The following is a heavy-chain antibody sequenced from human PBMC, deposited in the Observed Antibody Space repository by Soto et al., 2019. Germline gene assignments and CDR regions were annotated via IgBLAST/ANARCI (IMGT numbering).Heavy chain of an antibody. D-gene: IGHD3-3*01. CDR2: ISYDGSNK. V-gene: IGHV3-30-3*01. CDR1: GFTFSSSA. CDR3: ARDRESYYDFWSGYYTGAFDY. Sequence: VQLLESGGGLVQPGGSLRLSCAASGFTFSSSAMHWVRQAPGKGLEWVAVISYDGSNKYYADSVKGRFTISRDNSKNTLYLQMNSLRAEDTAVYYCARDRESYYDFWSGYYTGAFDYWGQGTLVTVSS. J-gene: IGHJ4*02.